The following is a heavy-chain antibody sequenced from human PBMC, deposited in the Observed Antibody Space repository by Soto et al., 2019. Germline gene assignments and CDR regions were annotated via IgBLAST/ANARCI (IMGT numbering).Heavy chain of an antibody. J-gene: IGHJ4*02. D-gene: IGHD3-3*01. Sequence: QEQLVQSGAEVKKPGSSVKVACKVSGDSFRISTVSWVRQAPGQGLEWMGGIVPSLDTTTYAHQFQGRVAITADKLATPVFLYLQRLTSAAPGVYFWARGSAAAGPTCDLEYGCQGTRVTVSS. CDR1: GDSFRIST. V-gene: IGHV1-69*06. CDR2: IVPSLDTT. CDR3: ARGSAAAGPTCDLEY.